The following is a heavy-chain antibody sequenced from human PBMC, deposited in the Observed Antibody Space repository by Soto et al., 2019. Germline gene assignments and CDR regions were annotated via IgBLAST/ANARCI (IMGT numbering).Heavy chain of an antibody. CDR2: IIPIFGTA. J-gene: IGHJ6*02. Sequence: SVKVSCEASGGTFSSYAISWVRQAPVQGLEWMGGIIPIFGTANYSQKFQGRVTITADESTSTAYMELSSLRSEDTAVYYCARDPGNDFWSGYSPYYYYYGMDVWGQGTTVTVSS. CDR3: ARDPGNDFWSGYSPYYYYYGMDV. CDR1: GGTFSSYA. V-gene: IGHV1-69*13. D-gene: IGHD3-3*01.